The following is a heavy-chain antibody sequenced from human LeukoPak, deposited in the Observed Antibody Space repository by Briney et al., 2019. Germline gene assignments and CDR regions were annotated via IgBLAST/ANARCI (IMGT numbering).Heavy chain of an antibody. V-gene: IGHV4-59*01. Sequence: SETLSLTCSVSNDSIRNYYWSWIRQPPGKALEWIGYIYHTGNTNYNPSLKSRLTMSIDTAKNQFSLNLNSVTAADTAVYYCARGNYGSGSYYVVDFDYWGQGTLVTVSS. CDR2: IYHTGNT. D-gene: IGHD3-10*01. CDR3: ARGNYGSGSYYVVDFDY. CDR1: NDSIRNYY. J-gene: IGHJ4*02.